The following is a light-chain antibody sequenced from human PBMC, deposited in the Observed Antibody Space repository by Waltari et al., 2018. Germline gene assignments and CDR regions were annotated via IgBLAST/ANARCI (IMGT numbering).Light chain of an antibody. V-gene: IGLV2-23*01. Sequence: QSALTQPASVSGSPGQSITISCTGTSSDVGSYNLVCWYQQHPGKAPKLMIYGGSKRPSGVSNRFSCSKSCNTASLTIPGLQAEDEADYYCCSYAGSSTLVFGGGTKLTVL. J-gene: IGLJ2*01. CDR1: SSDVGSYNL. CDR3: CSYAGSSTLV. CDR2: GGS.